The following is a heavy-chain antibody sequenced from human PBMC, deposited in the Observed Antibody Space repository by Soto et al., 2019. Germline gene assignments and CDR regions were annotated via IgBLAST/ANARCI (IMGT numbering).Heavy chain of an antibody. D-gene: IGHD6-13*01. V-gene: IGHV1-69*06. CDR1: GYSLSSHA. J-gene: IGHJ4*02. CDR2: IIPVFGTP. CDR3: ARGGALSTSWYWGDGLDS. Sequence: QVQLEQSGSEVKKSGSSVKVSCKASGYSLSSHAITWVRQAPGQGLEWMGGIIPVFGTPSYAQKFQGRVTISADKSTNTSSLELRSLRSEDTAVYYCARGGALSTSWYWGDGLDSWGQGTQVTVSS.